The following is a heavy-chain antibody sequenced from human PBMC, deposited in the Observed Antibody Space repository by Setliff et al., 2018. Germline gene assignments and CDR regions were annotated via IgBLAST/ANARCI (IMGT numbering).Heavy chain of an antibody. CDR3: RFWSSYYKNDY. V-gene: IGHV4-34*01. CDR2: INQSGNT. J-gene: IGHJ4*02. D-gene: IGHD3-3*01. CDR1: GVSIRSYY. Sequence: SETLSLTCTVSGVSIRSYYWGWIRQPPGKGLEWIAEINQSGNTNYNPSLNSRVSVSVDTPTNQFSLKVFSVTAADTAVYYCRFWSSYYKNDYWAQGTLVTVSS.